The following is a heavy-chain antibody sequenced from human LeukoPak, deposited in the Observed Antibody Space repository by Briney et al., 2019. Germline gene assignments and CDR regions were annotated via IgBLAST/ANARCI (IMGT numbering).Heavy chain of an antibody. D-gene: IGHD4-23*01. Sequence: GVSLRLSCAASKFTFSRYWMHWVRQSPGKGLVWVSRINSDGRSTNYADSVKGRFTISRDNAKNTLYLQMNSLRAEDTAVYYCARSAYPGNSVIEDWGRGTLVTVSS. CDR1: KFTFSRYW. CDR3: ARSAYPGNSVIED. CDR2: INSDGRST. V-gene: IGHV3-74*01. J-gene: IGHJ4*02.